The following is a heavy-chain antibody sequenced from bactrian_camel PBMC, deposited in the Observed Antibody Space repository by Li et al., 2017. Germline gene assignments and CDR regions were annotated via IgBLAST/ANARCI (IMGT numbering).Heavy chain of an antibody. J-gene: IGHJ4*01. V-gene: IGHV3S31*01. D-gene: IGHD3*01. CDR3: ATFSAPLSITRCPLTPDDYVA. CDR1: GFPLTTCA. Sequence: VQLVESGGGSVQPGGSLRLTCTAPGFPLTTCAMNWYRQAAGKQREWVSAIRSDGTTSYDDSVKGRFTISLGNAKNIVYLQMNGLNPEDTAMYYCATFSAPLSITRCPLTPDDYVAWGQGTQVTVS. CDR2: IRSDGTT.